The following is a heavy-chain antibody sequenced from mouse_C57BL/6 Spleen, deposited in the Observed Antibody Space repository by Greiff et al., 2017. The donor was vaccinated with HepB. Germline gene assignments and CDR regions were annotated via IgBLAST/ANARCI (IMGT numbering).Heavy chain of an antibody. CDR3: TPSGSRGRFDY. CDR1: GFNIKDYY. CDR2: IDPEDGDT. D-gene: IGHD1-1*01. Sequence: EVQLQQSGAELVKPGASVKLSCTASGFNIKDYYMHWVKQRPEQGLEWIGRIDPEDGDTEYAPKFQGKATMTADTSSNTAYLQLSSLTSEDTAVYYCTPSGSRGRFDYWGQGTTLTVSS. J-gene: IGHJ2*01. V-gene: IGHV14-1*01.